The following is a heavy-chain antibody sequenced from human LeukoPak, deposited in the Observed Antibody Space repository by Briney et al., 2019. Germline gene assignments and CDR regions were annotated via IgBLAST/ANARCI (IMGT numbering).Heavy chain of an antibody. CDR3: ARGGEIYDILTD. CDR2: IHSGGST. J-gene: IGHJ4*02. Sequence: GGSLRLSCAASGFTVSRNYMSWVRQAPGKGLEWVSVIHSGGSTYYADSVKGRFTISRDNSKNTLYLQMNSLRAEDTAVYYCARGGEIYDILTDWGQGTLVTVSP. D-gene: IGHD3-9*01. CDR1: GFTVSRNY. V-gene: IGHV3-53*01.